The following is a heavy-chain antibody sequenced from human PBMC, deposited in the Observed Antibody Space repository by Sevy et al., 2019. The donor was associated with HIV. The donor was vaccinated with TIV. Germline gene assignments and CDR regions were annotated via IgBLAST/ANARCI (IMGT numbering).Heavy chain of an antibody. CDR3: AIGFCSGATCPRDYYYYGMDV. Sequence: GGSLRLSCSASEFTFSSYAMSWVRQAPGKGLEWVSSISGSGRFTYYADFVGGRSIISRDNSKKTLSGQMNSLRAEDTAVYYCAIGFCSGATCPRDYYYYGMDVWGQGTTVTVSS. CDR2: ISGSGRFT. CDR1: EFTFSSYA. D-gene: IGHD2-15*01. J-gene: IGHJ6*02. V-gene: IGHV3-23*01.